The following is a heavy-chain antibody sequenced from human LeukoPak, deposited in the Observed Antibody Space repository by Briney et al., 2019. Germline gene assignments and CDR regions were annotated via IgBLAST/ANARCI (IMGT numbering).Heavy chain of an antibody. CDR3: ARDRVWFGELNAFDI. J-gene: IGHJ3*02. Sequence: GASVKVSCKASGYTFTSYAMHWVRQAPGQRLEWMGWINAGNGNTKYSQKFQGRVTITRDTSASTAYMELSSLRSEDTAVYYCARDRVWFGELNAFDIWGQGTMVTVSS. D-gene: IGHD3-10*01. CDR1: GYTFTSYA. CDR2: INAGNGNT. V-gene: IGHV1-3*01.